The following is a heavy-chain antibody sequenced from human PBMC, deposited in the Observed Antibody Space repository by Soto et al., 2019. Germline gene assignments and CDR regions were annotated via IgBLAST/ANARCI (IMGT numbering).Heavy chain of an antibody. J-gene: IGHJ4*02. Sequence: QVQLQESGPGLVKPSGTLSLTCAVSGASISTSNWWSWVRQPPGKGLEWIGEIYHSGSTNYNPSLKRRGTISVDKSRNQFSLRLSSVTAADTAVYYCARRWGEGRVDYWGQGTLVTVSS. CDR2: IYHSGST. D-gene: IGHD3-10*01. CDR3: ARRWGEGRVDY. CDR1: GASISTSNW. V-gene: IGHV4-4*02.